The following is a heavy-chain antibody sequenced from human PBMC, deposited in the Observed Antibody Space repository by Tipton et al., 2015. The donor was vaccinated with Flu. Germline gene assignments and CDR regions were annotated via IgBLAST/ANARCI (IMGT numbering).Heavy chain of an antibody. D-gene: IGHD2-15*01. Sequence: LRLSCAVSGYSISSGYYWGWIRQPPGKGLEWIGSIYHSGSTYYNPSLESRVTISVDTSKNQFSLKLSSVTAADTAVYYCARRYCSGGSCVTGWFDPWGQGTLVTVSS. J-gene: IGHJ5*02. CDR3: ARRYCSGGSCVTGWFDP. CDR1: GYSISSGYY. V-gene: IGHV4-38-2*01. CDR2: IYHSGST.